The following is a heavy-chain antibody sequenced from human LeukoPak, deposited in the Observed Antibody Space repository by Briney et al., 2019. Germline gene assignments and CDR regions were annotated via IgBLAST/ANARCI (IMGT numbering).Heavy chain of an antibody. Sequence: SQTLSLTCTVSGGSISSGDYYWSWIRQPPGKGLEWIGYICYSGSTYYNPSLKSRVTISVDTSKNQFSLKLSSVTAADTAVYYCARMQSSGYYYDYWGQGTLVTVSS. V-gene: IGHV4-30-4*01. D-gene: IGHD3-22*01. CDR1: GGSISSGDYY. CDR3: ARMQSSGYYYDY. J-gene: IGHJ4*02. CDR2: ICYSGST.